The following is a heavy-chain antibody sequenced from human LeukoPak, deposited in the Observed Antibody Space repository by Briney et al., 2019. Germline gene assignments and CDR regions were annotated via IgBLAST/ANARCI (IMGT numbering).Heavy chain of an antibody. CDR3: ARDYGGNSGDAFDV. Sequence: SVKVSCKASGYTFTSYVMNWVRQAPGQGLEWMGGIIPIFGTANYAQKFQGRVTITADESTSTAYMELSSLRSEDTAVYYCARDYGGNSGDAFDVWGQGTMVTVSS. CDR2: IIPIFGTA. CDR1: GYTFTSYV. J-gene: IGHJ3*01. V-gene: IGHV1-69*13. D-gene: IGHD4-23*01.